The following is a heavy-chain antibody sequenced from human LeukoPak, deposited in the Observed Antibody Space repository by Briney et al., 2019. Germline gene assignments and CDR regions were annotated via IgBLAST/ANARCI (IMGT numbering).Heavy chain of an antibody. CDR2: IYSSGIT. CDR1: GGSVSSSSYH. J-gene: IGHJ5*02. Sequence: SETLSLICTVSGGSVSSSSYHWGWIRQPPGKGLEWIGSIYSSGITYYNPSFKSRVTMSGDTSRNQFSLKLNSVTGADTAVYYCARNQVGSGRNWFDPWGQGTLVAVSS. CDR3: ARNQVGSGRNWFDP. V-gene: IGHV4-39*07. D-gene: IGHD3-10*01.